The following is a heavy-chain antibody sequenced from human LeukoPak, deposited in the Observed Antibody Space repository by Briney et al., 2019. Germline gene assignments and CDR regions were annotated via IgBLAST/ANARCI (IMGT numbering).Heavy chain of an antibody. D-gene: IGHD6-19*01. CDR1: GGSISSGGYY. Sequence: SETLSLTCTVSGGSISSGGYYWSWIRQPPGKGLEWIGYIYHSGSTYYNPSLKSRVTISVDRSKNQFSLKLSSVTAADTAVYYCAREGGGGVAVAGTAFDYWGQGTLVTVSS. J-gene: IGHJ4*02. CDR3: AREGGGGVAVAGTAFDY. V-gene: IGHV4-30-2*01. CDR2: IYHSGST.